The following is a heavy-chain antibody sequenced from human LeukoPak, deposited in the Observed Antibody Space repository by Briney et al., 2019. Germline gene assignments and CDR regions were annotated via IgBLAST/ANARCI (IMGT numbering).Heavy chain of an antibody. D-gene: IGHD3-22*01. CDR2: ISYDGSNK. Sequence: PGGSLRLSCAASGFTFSSYAMHWVRQAPGKGLEWVAVISYDGSNKYYADSVKGRFTISRDNSKNTLYLQMNSLRAEDTAVYYCAKTYSAPLYDSSGYQAYYYYYYMDVWGKGTTVTVSS. CDR1: GFTFSSYA. J-gene: IGHJ6*03. CDR3: AKTYSAPLYDSSGYQAYYYYYYMDV. V-gene: IGHV3-30-3*02.